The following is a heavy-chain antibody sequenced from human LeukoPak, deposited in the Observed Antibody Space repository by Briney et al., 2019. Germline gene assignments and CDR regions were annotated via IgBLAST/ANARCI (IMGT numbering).Heavy chain of an antibody. CDR3: ARDSRYMTTVTRSDAFDI. V-gene: IGHV1-18*01. D-gene: IGHD4-17*01. J-gene: IGHJ3*02. CDR2: ISAYNGNT. CDR1: GYTFTSYG. Sequence: ASVKVSCKASGYTFTSYGISWVRQAPGQGLEWMGWISAYNGNTNYAQKLQGRVTMTTDTSTSTAYMELRSLRSDDTAVYYCARDSRYMTTVTRSDAFDIWGQGTMVTVSS.